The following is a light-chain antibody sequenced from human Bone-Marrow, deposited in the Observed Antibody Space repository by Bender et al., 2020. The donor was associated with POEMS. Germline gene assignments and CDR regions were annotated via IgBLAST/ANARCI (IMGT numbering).Light chain of an antibody. J-gene: IGLJ3*02. V-gene: IGLV1-40*01. CDR1: NSNIGAGSH. CDR2: SSH. CDR3: AVWDDSLNGWV. Sequence: QSVLTQPPSVSGAPGQRVTISCTGSNSNIGAGSHVHWYQQLPGTAPKLLIYSSHRRPSEVPDRFSGSRSGTSASLAISGLQSEDEADYYCAVWDDSLNGWVFGGGTKLTV.